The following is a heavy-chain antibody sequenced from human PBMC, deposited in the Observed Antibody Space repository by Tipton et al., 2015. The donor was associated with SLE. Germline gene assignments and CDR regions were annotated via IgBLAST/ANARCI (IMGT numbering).Heavy chain of an antibody. CDR2: IYYRGST. J-gene: IGHJ4*02. D-gene: IGHD2-8*02. V-gene: IGHV4-39*07. CDR1: GASISSSAYF. Sequence: GLVKPSETLSLPCTVSGASISSSAYFWGWIRQPPGKGLEWIGIIYYRGSTYYNPSLKTRATISLDTSKSQFSLNLRSVTAADTAVYYCARGYCGGGVCYGRGFFDYWGQGTPVTVSS. CDR3: ARGYCGGGVCYGRGFFDY.